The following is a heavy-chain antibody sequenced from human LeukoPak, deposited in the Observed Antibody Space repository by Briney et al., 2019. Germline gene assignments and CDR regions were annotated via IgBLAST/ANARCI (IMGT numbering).Heavy chain of an antibody. Sequence: ASVKVSCKASGYSFTTYGISWVRQAPGQGLEWMGWISANNNNTDNVQKLQGRVTMTPDTSTSTAYMELRILRSDDTAVYYCARDIHIVVVCARTAGGYMDVWGKGTTVTVSS. J-gene: IGHJ6*03. CDR2: ISANNNNT. D-gene: IGHD2-21*01. CDR3: ARDIHIVVVCARTAGGYMDV. V-gene: IGHV1-18*01. CDR1: GYSFTTYG.